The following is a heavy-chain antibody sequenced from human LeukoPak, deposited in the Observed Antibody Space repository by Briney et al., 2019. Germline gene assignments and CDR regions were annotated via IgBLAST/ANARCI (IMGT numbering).Heavy chain of an antibody. D-gene: IGHD6-25*01. J-gene: IGHJ4*02. Sequence: GASVKLSCKASGYSFTRCYLHWVRLAPGQGLEWMGIINPSDDTTTHAQKFQGRVTMTSDTSTSTAYMELSSLRSEDTAVYYCARDLRHHSGIAASPFDYWGQGTLVTVSS. V-gene: IGHV1-46*01. CDR1: GYSFTRCY. CDR2: INPSDDTT. CDR3: ARDLRHHSGIAASPFDY.